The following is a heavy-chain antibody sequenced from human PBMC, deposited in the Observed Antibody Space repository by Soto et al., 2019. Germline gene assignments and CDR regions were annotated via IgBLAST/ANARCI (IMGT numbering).Heavy chain of an antibody. CDR3: AIENGYGGIDEYYYYYGMDV. CDR2: ISYDGSNK. CDR1: GLTLSYYG. V-gene: IGHV3-30*03. J-gene: IGHJ6*02. Sequence: PGGAPRLSCLGPGLTLSYYGRHWVTPGPGEGPARVAVISYDGSNKYYADSVKGRFTISRDNSKNTLYLQMNSLRAEDTAVYYCAIENGYGGIDEYYYYYGMDVWGQGTTVTVSS. D-gene: IGHD5-18*01.